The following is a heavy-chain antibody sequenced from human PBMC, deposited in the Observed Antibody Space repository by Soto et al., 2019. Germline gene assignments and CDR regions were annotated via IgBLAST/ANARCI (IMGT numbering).Heavy chain of an antibody. Sequence: WRCLRLLGRPSGLIFSSYGMGWGRQAPGKGVKWVSTISGDGCQTHYTDCVRGRFSISRGNSKNTVYLQMDSLRAEDTAMYFCARDVGVDSDDCLADWGQRT. CDR1: GLIFSSYG. CDR3: ARDVGVDSDDCLAD. D-gene: IGHD4-17*01. CDR2: ISGDGCQT. V-gene: IGHV3-23*01. J-gene: IGHJ4*02.